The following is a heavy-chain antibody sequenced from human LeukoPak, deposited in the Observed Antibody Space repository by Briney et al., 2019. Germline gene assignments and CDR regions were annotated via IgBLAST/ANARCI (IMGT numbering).Heavy chain of an antibody. J-gene: IGHJ4*02. CDR1: GFTFSDYY. V-gene: IGHV3-11*04. Sequence: GGSLRLPCAASGFTFSDYYMSWIRQAPGKGLEWVSYISSSGSTIYYADSVKGRFTISRDNAKNSLYLQMNSLRAEDTAVYYCARAPRIAAAGTYFDYWGQGTLVTVSS. CDR2: ISSSGSTI. D-gene: IGHD6-13*01. CDR3: ARAPRIAAAGTYFDY.